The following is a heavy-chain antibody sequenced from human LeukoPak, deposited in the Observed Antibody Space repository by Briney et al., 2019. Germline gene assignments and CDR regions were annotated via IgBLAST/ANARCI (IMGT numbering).Heavy chain of an antibody. CDR2: IYHSGST. D-gene: IGHD6-13*01. CDR1: GGSISTYY. J-gene: IGHJ4*02. Sequence: SETLSLTCTVSGGSISTYYWNWIRQPPGKGLEWIGYIYHSGSTNYNPSLQSRVTISVDTSKNQFSLKLSSVTAADTAVYYCARGYSSSWYEWDYWGQGTLVTVSS. V-gene: IGHV4-59*01. CDR3: ARGYSSSWYEWDY.